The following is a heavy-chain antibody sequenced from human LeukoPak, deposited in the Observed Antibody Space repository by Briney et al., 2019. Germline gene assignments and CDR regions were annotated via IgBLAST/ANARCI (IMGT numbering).Heavy chain of an antibody. CDR2: MNPNSGNT. CDR1: GYTFTSYD. J-gene: IGHJ6*02. Sequence: GASVKVSCKASGYTFTSYDINWVRQATGQGLEWMGWMNPNSGNTGYAQKFQGRVTMTRNTSISTAYMELSSLRSEDTAVYYCASRWELLGYYYGMDVWGQGTTVTVSS. V-gene: IGHV1-8*01. CDR3: ASRWELLGYYYGMDV. D-gene: IGHD1-26*01.